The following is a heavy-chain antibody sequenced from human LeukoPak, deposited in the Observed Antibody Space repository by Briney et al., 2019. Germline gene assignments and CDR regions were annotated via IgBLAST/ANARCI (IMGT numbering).Heavy chain of an antibody. CDR2: ISPDGRSE. CDR1: GFTFRSYG. CDR3: AKDYGGVSNF. V-gene: IGHV3-30*18. Sequence: GGSLRLSCAGSGFTFRSYGMHWVRQSPGKGLEWLALISPDGRSEYYAGSVKGRFTISRDNSKSTVYLQMYSQRPEDTALYYCAKDYGGVSNFWGQGTLVTVSS. D-gene: IGHD3-16*01. J-gene: IGHJ4*02.